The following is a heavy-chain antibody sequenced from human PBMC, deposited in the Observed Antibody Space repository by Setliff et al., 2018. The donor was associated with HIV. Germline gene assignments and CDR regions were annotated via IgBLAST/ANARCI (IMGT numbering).Heavy chain of an antibody. J-gene: IGHJ6*03. CDR3: ARRFLTVHMDV. CDR2: INPSGGDT. D-gene: IGHD3-9*01. CDR1: GYTFTNFY. V-gene: IGHV1-46*01. Sequence: ASVKVSCKASGYTFTNFYVHWVRQAPGQGLEWLGMINPSGGDTTYAQKFQGRVTMTRDTSTSTVYMDLSSLRSEDTAVYYCARRFLTVHMDVWGKGTTVTVSS.